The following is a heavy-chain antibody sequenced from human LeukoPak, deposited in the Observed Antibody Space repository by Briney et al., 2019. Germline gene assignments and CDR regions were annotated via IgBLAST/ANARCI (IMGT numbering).Heavy chain of an antibody. CDR1: GFTFSSYS. CDR2: ISSSSSYI. D-gene: IGHD2-2*01. CDR3: AREWIEYRLLRGWFDP. Sequence: GGSLRLSCAASGFTFSSYSMIWVRQAPGKGLEWVSSISSSSSYIYYADSVKGRFTISRDNAKNSLYLQMNSLRAEDTAVYYCAREWIEYRLLRGWFDPWGQGTLVTVSS. J-gene: IGHJ5*02. V-gene: IGHV3-21*01.